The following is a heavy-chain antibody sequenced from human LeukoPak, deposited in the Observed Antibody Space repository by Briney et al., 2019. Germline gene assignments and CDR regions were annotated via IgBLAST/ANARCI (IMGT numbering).Heavy chain of an antibody. Sequence: KPGGSLRLSCEASGFTFSDYYMTWVRQAPGKGLEWVSYIGTSGSTVDYADSVKGRFTISRDNAQNSMYLQMNSLRAEDTAVYYCARDRIPGAFGYGYGFSDVGVWGKGTTVTVSS. CDR1: GFTFSDYY. CDR2: IGTSGSTV. V-gene: IGHV3-11*04. CDR3: ARDRIPGAFGYGYGFSDVGV. J-gene: IGHJ6*04. D-gene: IGHD5-18*01.